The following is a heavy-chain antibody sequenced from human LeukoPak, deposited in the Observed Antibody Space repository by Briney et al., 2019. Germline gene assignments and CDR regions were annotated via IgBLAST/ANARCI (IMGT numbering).Heavy chain of an antibody. D-gene: IGHD1-26*01. CDR3: ARGHSGSYQRTDAFDV. Sequence: GGSLRLSCAASGFTFSSYGMHWVRQAPGKGLEWVAVISYDGSNKYYADSVKGRFTTSRDNAKNSLYLQMNSLRVEDTAVYYCARGHSGSYQRTDAFDVWGQGTMVTVSS. CDR1: GFTFSSYG. J-gene: IGHJ3*01. CDR2: ISYDGSNK. V-gene: IGHV3-30*03.